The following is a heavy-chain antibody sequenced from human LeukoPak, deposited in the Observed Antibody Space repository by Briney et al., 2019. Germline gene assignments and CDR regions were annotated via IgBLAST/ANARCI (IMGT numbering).Heavy chain of an antibody. V-gene: IGHV6-1*01. CDR2: TCYRSKWYN. J-gene: IGHJ6*02. CDR1: GDSVSSNSAA. CDR3: ANLGNTPYGTMDV. D-gene: IGHD4-17*01. Sequence: SQTLSLTCAISGDSVSSNSAAWNWIRQSPSRGLEWLGRTCYRSKWYNDYAVSVNSRIAINPDTSKNQFSLQLNSVTPEDTAVYYCANLGNTPYGTMDVWGQGTTVTVSS.